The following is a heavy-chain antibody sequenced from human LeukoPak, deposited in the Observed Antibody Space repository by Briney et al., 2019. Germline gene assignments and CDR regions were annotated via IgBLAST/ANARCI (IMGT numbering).Heavy chain of an antibody. V-gene: IGHV4-31*03. CDR2: IYYSGST. CDR1: GGSISSGGYY. D-gene: IGHD6-13*01. J-gene: IGHJ3*02. CDR3: ARRRSSSLNAFDI. Sequence: KASETLSLTCIFSGGSISSGGYYWSWIRQHSGKGLEWIGYIYYSGSTYYNPSLKSRVTISVDTSKNQFSLKLSSVTAADTAVYYCARRRSSSLNAFDIWGQGTMVTVSS.